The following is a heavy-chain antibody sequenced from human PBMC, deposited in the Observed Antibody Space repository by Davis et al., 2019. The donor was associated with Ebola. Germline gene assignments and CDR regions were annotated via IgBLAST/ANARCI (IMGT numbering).Heavy chain of an antibody. D-gene: IGHD2-15*01. CDR3: ARLSVVAATQGSDY. Sequence: GSPRLSCTVSGGSISSYYWSWIRQPPGKGLEWIGYIYYSGSTNYNPSLKSRVTISVDKSKNQFSLKLSSVTAADTAVYYCARLSVVAATQGSDYWGQGTLVTVSS. CDR2: IYYSGST. J-gene: IGHJ4*02. V-gene: IGHV4-59*12. CDR1: GGSISSYY.